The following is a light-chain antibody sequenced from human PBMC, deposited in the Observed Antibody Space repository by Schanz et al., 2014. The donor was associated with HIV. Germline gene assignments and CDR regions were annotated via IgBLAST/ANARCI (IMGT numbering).Light chain of an antibody. CDR1: QSVSSY. CDR3: QYYGSPPWT. V-gene: IGKV3-20*01. Sequence: EIVMTQSPATLSVSLGERATLSCRASQSVSSYLAWYQQKPGQAPRLLIFGASNRATGFPDRFSGSASGTDFTLTISRVEPEDYAVYYCQYYGSPPWTFGQGTKVEVK. CDR2: GAS. J-gene: IGKJ1*01.